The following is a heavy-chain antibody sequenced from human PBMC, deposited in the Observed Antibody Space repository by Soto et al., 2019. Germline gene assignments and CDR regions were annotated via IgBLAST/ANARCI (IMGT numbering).Heavy chain of an antibody. CDR1: GLSVSSSD. Sequence: EVHLVETGGGLIQPGGSLRLSCAASGLSVSSSDMSWVRQASGKGLEWVSVIYSGGSTHDADSVKGRFTISRDNSKNTVHLQMNSLRAEDTAVYYCVRQAKLTTVTANVGYYYGLDVWGQGTTVTVSS. CDR2: IYSGGST. CDR3: VRQAKLTTVTANVGYYYGLDV. D-gene: IGHD4-4*01. J-gene: IGHJ6*02. V-gene: IGHV3-53*02.